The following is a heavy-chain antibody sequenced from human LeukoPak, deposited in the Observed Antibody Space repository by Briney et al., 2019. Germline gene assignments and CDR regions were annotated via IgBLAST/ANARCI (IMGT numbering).Heavy chain of an antibody. Sequence: SETLSLTCAVSGGSISSSNWWSWVRQPPGKGLEWIGEINHSGSTNYNPSLKSRVTISVDTSKNQFSLKLSSVTAADTAVYYCARLGSSSWYAYYWGQGTLVTVSS. CDR3: ARLGSSSWYAYY. V-gene: IGHV4-4*02. CDR1: GGSISSSNW. J-gene: IGHJ4*02. CDR2: INHSGST. D-gene: IGHD6-13*01.